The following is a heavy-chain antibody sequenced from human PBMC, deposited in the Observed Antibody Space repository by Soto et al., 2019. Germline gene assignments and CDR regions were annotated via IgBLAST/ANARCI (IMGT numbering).Heavy chain of an antibody. D-gene: IGHD1-26*01. V-gene: IGHV1-18*01. CDR3: ARVMGSVDY. Sequence: ASVKVSCKASGYTFTSYGIGWVRQAPGQGLEWMGWISAYNGNTGSARKFQGRVTLTRDNSMTTAYMELSSLRSDDTAVYYCARVMGSVDYWGQGTLVTVSS. CDR1: GYTFTSYG. J-gene: IGHJ4*02. CDR2: ISAYNGNT.